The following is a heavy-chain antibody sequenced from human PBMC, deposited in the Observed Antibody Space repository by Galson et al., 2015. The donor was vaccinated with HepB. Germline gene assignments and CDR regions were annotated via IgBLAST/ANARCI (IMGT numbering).Heavy chain of an antibody. V-gene: IGHV3-53*01. J-gene: IGHJ6*02. D-gene: IGHD6-13*01. CDR3: ARDRGIAADVSSAYYCHGMDV. Sequence: SLRLSCAASGFTVSNHYMNWVRQAPGKGLEWVSVLYSSGATHYTDSVKGRFTISRDNSKNTVYLQMNSLRVEDTAVYYCARDRGIAADVSSAYYCHGMDVWGQGTTVTVSS. CDR2: LYSSGAT. CDR1: GFTVSNHY.